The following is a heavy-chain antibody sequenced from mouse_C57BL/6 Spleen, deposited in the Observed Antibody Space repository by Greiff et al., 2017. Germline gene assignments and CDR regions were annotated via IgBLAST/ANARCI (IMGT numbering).Heavy chain of an antibody. D-gene: IGHD2-4*01. CDR2: IDPNSGGA. CDR1: GYTFTSYW. CDR3: GRRGYDYDQVYY. V-gene: IGHV1-72*01. Sequence: QVQLQQPGAELVKPGASVTLSCKASGYTFTSYWMHWVKQRPGRGLEWIGRIDPNSGGAKYNELFKSKATLTVDKTSSTAYMLLSRRTSEESAGYYCGRRGYDYDQVYYWGQGTTLTVSS. J-gene: IGHJ2*01.